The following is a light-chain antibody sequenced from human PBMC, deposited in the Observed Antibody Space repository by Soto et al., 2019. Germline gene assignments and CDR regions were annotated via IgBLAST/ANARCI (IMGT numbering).Light chain of an antibody. Sequence: DIQMNQSPSSLSASVGDRVTITCRANQGISNSLAWYQQKPGKVTKLLIYAASSLQSGVPSRFRGSGSGTEFTLTISSLQPEDFATYYCQSYNTDRPTFGQGTRLEIK. CDR1: QGISNS. CDR2: AAS. J-gene: IGKJ5*01. CDR3: QSYNTDRPT. V-gene: IGKV1-27*01.